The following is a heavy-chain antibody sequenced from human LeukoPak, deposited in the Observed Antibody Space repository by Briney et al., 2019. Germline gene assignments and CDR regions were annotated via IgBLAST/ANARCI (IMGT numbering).Heavy chain of an antibody. CDR1: GGSFSGYY. Sequence: SETLSLTCAVYGGSFSGYYWSWIRQPPGKGLEWIGEINHSGSTNYNPSLKSRVTISVDTSKNQFSLKLSSVTAADTAVYYCARGDIVATNAFDYWGQGTLVTVSS. CDR3: ARGDIVATNAFDY. J-gene: IGHJ4*02. CDR2: INHSGST. V-gene: IGHV4-34*01. D-gene: IGHD5-12*01.